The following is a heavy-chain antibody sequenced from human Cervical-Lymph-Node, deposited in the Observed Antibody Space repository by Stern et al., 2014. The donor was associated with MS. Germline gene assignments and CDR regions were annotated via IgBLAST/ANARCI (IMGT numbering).Heavy chain of an antibody. CDR3: ARDNDNNGMDV. J-gene: IGHJ6*02. V-gene: IGHV1-69*01. CDR2: IIRIFGKT. Sequence: VQLVKSGAEIKKLGSSVTVSCKISGETISNFAISWVRQELGHGVEWMGGIIRIFGKTHYAQNFQGRVTITADQSTGTVCMDLSSLRSEDAAVYYCARDNDNNGMDVWGQGTTITVSS. CDR1: GETISNFA. D-gene: IGHD3-9*01.